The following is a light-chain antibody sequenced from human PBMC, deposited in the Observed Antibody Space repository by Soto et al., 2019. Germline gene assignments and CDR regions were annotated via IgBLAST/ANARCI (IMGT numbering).Light chain of an antibody. Sequence: QSVLTQPASVSGSPGQSITISCTGTSSDVGGYNYVSWYQQHPGKAPKLMIYDVSNRPPGISNRFSASKSGNTASLTISGLQAEDEADYLCSSYTSSSTQVFGTGTKVXVL. CDR3: SSYTSSSTQV. V-gene: IGLV2-14*01. J-gene: IGLJ1*01. CDR1: SSDVGGYNY. CDR2: DVS.